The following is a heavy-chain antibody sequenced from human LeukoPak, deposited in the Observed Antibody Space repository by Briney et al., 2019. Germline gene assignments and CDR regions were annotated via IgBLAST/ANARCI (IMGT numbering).Heavy chain of an antibody. V-gene: IGHV1-69*13. CDR2: INPIFGTA. CDR3: ARDRGYCSSTSCYVRWFDP. J-gene: IGHJ5*02. CDR1: GGTFSSYA. Sequence: SVKVSCKASGGTFSSYAISWVRQAPGQGLEWMGGINPIFGTANYARKFQGRVTITADESTSTAYMELSSLRSEDTAVYYCARDRGYCSSTSCYVRWFDPWGQGTLVTVSS. D-gene: IGHD2-2*01.